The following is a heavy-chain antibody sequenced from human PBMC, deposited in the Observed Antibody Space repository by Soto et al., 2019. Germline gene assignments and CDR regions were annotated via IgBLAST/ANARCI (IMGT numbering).Heavy chain of an antibody. CDR2: TYYRSNWRH. D-gene: IGHD6-19*01. CDR1: GDSVSSNTAA. V-gene: IGHV6-1*01. Sequence: VHLQQSGPGLVKPSQTLSLTCAISGDSVSSNTAAWNWIRSSPSRGLEWLGRTYYRSNWRHDYAVSVKSRITVNPDTSKNQFSLQLNSVTPDDTAVYYCARGVAGSGFDLWGQGTLVSVSS. CDR3: ARGVAGSGFDL. J-gene: IGHJ4*02.